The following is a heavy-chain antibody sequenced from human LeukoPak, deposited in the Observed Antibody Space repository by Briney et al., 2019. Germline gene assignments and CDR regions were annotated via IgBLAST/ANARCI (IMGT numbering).Heavy chain of an antibody. CDR2: ISYDGSNK. V-gene: IGHV3-30-3*01. CDR3: ARDSRIHSSGYYWAPFDY. D-gene: IGHD3-22*01. Sequence: PGRSLGLSCAASGFTFSSYAMHWVRQAPGKGLEWVAVISYDGSNKYYADSVKGRFTVSRDNSKNTLYLQMNSLRAEDTAVYYCARDSRIHSSGYYWAPFDYWGQGTLVTVSS. CDR1: GFTFSSYA. J-gene: IGHJ4*02.